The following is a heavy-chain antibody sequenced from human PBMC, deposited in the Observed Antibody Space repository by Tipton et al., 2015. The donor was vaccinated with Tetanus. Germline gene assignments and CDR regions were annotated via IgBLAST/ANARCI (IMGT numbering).Heavy chain of an antibody. J-gene: IGHJ4*02. CDR3: ARYYTVTDTGYYFDN. V-gene: IGHV4-39*07. CDR1: GDSISSSRYY. Sequence: TLSLTCTVSGDSISSSRYYWAWIRQPPGKGLEWIGNIYYLGSTSYNPSLKSRVTISADTSKNQFSLKVSSVTAADTAIYYCARYYTVTDTGYYFDNWGQGALVTVSS. CDR2: IYYLGST. D-gene: IGHD6-19*01.